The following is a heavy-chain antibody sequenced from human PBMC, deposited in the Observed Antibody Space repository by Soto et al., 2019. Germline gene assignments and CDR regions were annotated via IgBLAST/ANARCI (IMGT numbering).Heavy chain of an antibody. J-gene: IGHJ5*02. CDR2: IYYSGST. CDR3: ARHPIPAAKNWFDP. Sequence: PSETLSLTCSVSGDSISNSRFYWAWVRQPPGKGLEWIGSIYYSGSTYYNPSLKSRVTISVDTSKNQFSLKLSSVTAADTAVYYCARHPIPAAKNWFDPWGQGTLVTVSS. CDR1: GDSISNSRFY. V-gene: IGHV4-39*01. D-gene: IGHD2-2*01.